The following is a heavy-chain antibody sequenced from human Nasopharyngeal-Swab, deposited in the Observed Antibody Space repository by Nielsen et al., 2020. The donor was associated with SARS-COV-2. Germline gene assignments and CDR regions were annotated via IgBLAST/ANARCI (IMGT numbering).Heavy chain of an antibody. CDR2: TNPDGSQN. J-gene: IGHJ4*02. Sequence: GVLRLSCAASGVTFSSLWLSWVRQAPGKGLEGVAGTNPDGSQNYYVDSVRGRFTISRDNAKNSVFLQMNSLRAEDTAVYYCVGNSGWLLEHWGQGTLVTVSS. CDR3: VGNSGWLLEH. V-gene: IGHV3-7*05. CDR1: GVTFSSLW. D-gene: IGHD6-19*01.